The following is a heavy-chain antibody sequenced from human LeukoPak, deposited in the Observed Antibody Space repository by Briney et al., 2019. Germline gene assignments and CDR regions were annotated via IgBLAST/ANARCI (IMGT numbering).Heavy chain of an antibody. D-gene: IGHD6-13*01. CDR3: ARGAQASSSWYLDY. CDR2: INPNSGGT. J-gene: IGHJ4*02. Sequence: ASVKVSCKASGYTFTGYYMHWVRQAPGQGHEWMGRINPNSGGTNYAQKFQGRVTMTRDTSISTAYMELSRLRSDDTAVYYCARGAQASSSWYLDYWGQGTLVTVSS. V-gene: IGHV1-2*06. CDR1: GYTFTGYY.